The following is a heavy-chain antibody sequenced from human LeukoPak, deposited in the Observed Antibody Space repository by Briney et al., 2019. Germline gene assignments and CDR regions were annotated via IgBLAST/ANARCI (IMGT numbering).Heavy chain of an antibody. Sequence: GVSLRLSCAASGFTFRSYWMRWVRQAPGKGLEWVANIKQDGSEKNYVDSVKGRFTISRNNAKNSLYLQMNSLRAEDTAVYYCASGLELDYWGQGTLVTVSS. CDR3: ASGLELDY. V-gene: IGHV3-7*03. CDR2: IKQDGSEK. J-gene: IGHJ4*02. CDR1: GFTFRSYW.